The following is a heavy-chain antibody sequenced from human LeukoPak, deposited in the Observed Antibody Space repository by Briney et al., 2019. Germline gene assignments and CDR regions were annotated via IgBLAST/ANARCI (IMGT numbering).Heavy chain of an antibody. CDR3: AMWAGIAEAGFEGPFEY. CDR1: GYTFTTHG. D-gene: IGHD6-19*01. Sequence: GASVKVSCKASGYTFTTHGLSWVRQAPGQGPEWMGRISGYNGNTNYAQEFQGRVTMTTDTSTNTAYMELRSLRSDDTAVYYCAMWAGIAEAGFEGPFEYWGQGTLVTVSS. V-gene: IGHV1-18*01. CDR2: ISGYNGNT. J-gene: IGHJ4*02.